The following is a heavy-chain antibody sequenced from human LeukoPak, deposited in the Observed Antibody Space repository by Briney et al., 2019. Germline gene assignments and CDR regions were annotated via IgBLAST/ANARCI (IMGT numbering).Heavy chain of an antibody. Sequence: ASVKVSCKASGYTFTSYYMHWVRQAPGQGLEWMGIINPSGGSTSYAQKFQGRVTMTRDTSTSTVSMELSSLRSEDTAVYYCASSSGWLLQPFDYWGQGTLVTVSS. D-gene: IGHD6-19*01. CDR2: INPSGGST. V-gene: IGHV1-46*01. J-gene: IGHJ4*02. CDR1: GYTFTSYY. CDR3: ASSSGWLLQPFDY.